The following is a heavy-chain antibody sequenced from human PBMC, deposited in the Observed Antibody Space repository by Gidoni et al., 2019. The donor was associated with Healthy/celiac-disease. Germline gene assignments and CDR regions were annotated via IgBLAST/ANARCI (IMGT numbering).Heavy chain of an antibody. CDR1: GFTFSSYA. V-gene: IGHV3-30-3*01. J-gene: IGHJ3*02. D-gene: IGHD3-10*01. Sequence: QVQLVESGGGVVQPGRSLRLSCAASGFTFSSYAMHWVRQAPGKGLEWVAVISYDGSNKYYADSVKGRFTISRDNSKNTLYLQMNSLRAEDTAVYYCARRTGNRSAFDIWGQGTMVTVSS. CDR3: ARRTGNRSAFDI. CDR2: ISYDGSNK.